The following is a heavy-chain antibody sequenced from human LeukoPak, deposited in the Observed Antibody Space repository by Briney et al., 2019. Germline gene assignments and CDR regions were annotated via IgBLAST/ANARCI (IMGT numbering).Heavy chain of an antibody. Sequence: GRSLRLSCAASGFSISHYYMTWVRQTPGKGLDWVSVIYTGGGTNYGDSVKGRFTISRDNSKNTLYLQMNSLRADDTAIYYCARGQAYCGADCYSDWGQGTLVTVSS. V-gene: IGHV3-66*01. CDR2: IYTGGGT. CDR3: ARGQAYCGADCYSD. CDR1: GFSISHYY. J-gene: IGHJ4*02. D-gene: IGHD2-21*02.